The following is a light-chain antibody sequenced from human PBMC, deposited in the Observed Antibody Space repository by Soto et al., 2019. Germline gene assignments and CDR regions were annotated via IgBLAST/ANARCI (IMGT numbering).Light chain of an antibody. J-gene: IGKJ5*01. CDR3: QQRSNWPS. Sequence: EIVMTQSPATLSVSPGERATLSCRARQSISSNLAWYQQKPGQAPRLLIYGASTRATGIPARFSGSGSGTEFTLTISSLQSEDFAVYYCQQRSNWPSFGQGTRLEI. CDR1: QSISSN. CDR2: GAS. V-gene: IGKV3-15*01.